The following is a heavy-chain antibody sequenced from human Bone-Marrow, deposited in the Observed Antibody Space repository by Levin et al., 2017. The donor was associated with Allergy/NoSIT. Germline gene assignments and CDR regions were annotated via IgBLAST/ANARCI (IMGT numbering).Heavy chain of an antibody. V-gene: IGHV3-30*18. CDR3: AKDGFYGDPDY. J-gene: IGHJ4*02. Sequence: LSLTCAASGFTFSSYGMHWVRQAPGKGLEWVAVISYDGSNKYYADSVKGRFTISRDNSKNTLYLQMNSLRAEDTAVYYCAKDGFYGDPDYWGQGTLVTVSS. D-gene: IGHD4-17*01. CDR1: GFTFSSYG. CDR2: ISYDGSNK.